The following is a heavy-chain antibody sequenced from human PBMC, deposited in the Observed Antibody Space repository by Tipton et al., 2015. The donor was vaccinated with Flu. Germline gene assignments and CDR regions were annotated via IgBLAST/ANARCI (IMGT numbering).Heavy chain of an antibody. D-gene: IGHD1-1*01. CDR3: ARDKGGGTYTFDV. V-gene: IGHV1-46*01. CDR1: GYTFTSYN. CDR2: IYPAGGGI. Sequence: QLVQSGPEVKKPGASVKVSCKASGYTFTSYNMHWLRQAPGQGLEWMGIIYPAGGGISYAQKFQGRVIMTRDRSTGTVHMELRSLRSDDTAMYYCARDKGGGTYTFDVWGQGTIVTVSS. J-gene: IGHJ3*01.